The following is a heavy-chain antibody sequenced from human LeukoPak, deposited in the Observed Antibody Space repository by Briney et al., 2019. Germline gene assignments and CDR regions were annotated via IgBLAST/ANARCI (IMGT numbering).Heavy chain of an antibody. CDR1: GFTFEDYA. CDR3: ARGGGLDV. D-gene: IGHD3-16*01. Sequence: GGSLRLSCAASGFTFEDYAMHWVRRAPGKGLEWVSGISWHSVNIGYADSVKGRFTISRDNAKNSLYLQMSNLRAEDTAVYFCARGGGLDVWGQGATVTVSS. CDR2: ISWHSVNI. J-gene: IGHJ6*02. V-gene: IGHV3-9*01.